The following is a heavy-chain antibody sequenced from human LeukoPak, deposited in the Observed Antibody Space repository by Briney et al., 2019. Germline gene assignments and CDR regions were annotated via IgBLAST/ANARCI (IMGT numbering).Heavy chain of an antibody. Sequence: GGSLRLSCAASGFTFSDYYMSWIRQAPGKGLGWVSYISSSGSTIYYADSVKGRFTISRDNAKNSLYLQMNSLRAEDTAVYYCAREADSSSWSYFDYWGQGTLVTVSS. J-gene: IGHJ4*02. CDR1: GFTFSDYY. D-gene: IGHD6-13*01. V-gene: IGHV3-11*01. CDR3: AREADSSSWSYFDY. CDR2: ISSSGSTI.